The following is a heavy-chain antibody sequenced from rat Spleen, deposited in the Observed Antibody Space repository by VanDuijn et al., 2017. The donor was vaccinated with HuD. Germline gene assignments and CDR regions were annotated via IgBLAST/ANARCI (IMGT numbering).Heavy chain of an antibody. Sequence: EVQLVESGGGLVQPGRSMKLSCAASGFTFSNYDMAWVRQAPTKGLEWVAYISTAGSNTFYRDSVKGRFTISRDNDKSTLHLQMDSLRSEDTATYYCTTAYDGTYHYFDYWGQGVMVTVSS. D-gene: IGHD1-12*02. J-gene: IGHJ2*01. V-gene: IGHV5-27*01. CDR1: GFTFSNYD. CDR3: TTAYDGTYHYFDY. CDR2: ISTAGSNT.